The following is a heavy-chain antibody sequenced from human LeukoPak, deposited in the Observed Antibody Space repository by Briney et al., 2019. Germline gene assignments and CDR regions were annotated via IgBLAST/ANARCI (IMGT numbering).Heavy chain of an antibody. CDR2: IYTSGST. CDR3: ARGGLVEYSNYRYYYYYYGMDV. V-gene: IGHV4-4*07. Sequence: SETLSLTCTVSRGSISSYSWCWIRHPAGEGLGWIGRIYTSGSTNYNPSFKSRVTMSVDTSKHQFSLKLSSVTAADTAVYYCARGGLVEYSNYRYYYYYYGMDVWGQGTTVTVSS. CDR1: RGSISSYS. J-gene: IGHJ6*02. D-gene: IGHD4-11*01.